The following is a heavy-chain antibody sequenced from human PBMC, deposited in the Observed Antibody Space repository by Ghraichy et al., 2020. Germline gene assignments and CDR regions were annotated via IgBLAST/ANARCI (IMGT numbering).Heavy chain of an antibody. V-gene: IGHV4-39*01. CDR1: GGSISSSSYY. J-gene: IGHJ6*02. D-gene: IGHD3-3*01. CDR2: IYYSGST. Sequence: SETLSLTCTVSGGSISSSSYYWGWIRQPPGKGLEWIGSIYYSGSTYYNPSLKSRVTISVDTSKNQFSLKLSSVTAADTAVYYCARQDFWSGFINYYGMDVWGQGTTVTVSS. CDR3: ARQDFWSGFINYYGMDV.